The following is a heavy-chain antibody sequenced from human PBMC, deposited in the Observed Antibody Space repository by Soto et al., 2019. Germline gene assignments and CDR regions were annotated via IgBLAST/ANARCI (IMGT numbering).Heavy chain of an antibody. V-gene: IGHV3-9*01. CDR2: ISWNSNSI. J-gene: IGHJ4*02. CDR3: ANLQSIASRPFDY. D-gene: IGHD2-15*01. CDR1: GFMFDDYA. Sequence: EVQLVESGGGLVQPGRYLRLSCEASGFMFDDYAMYWVRQATGKGMEWVSGISWNSNSIVYADSVKGRITISRDNAKNSLYLQMNSLKPEDTALYYCANLQSIASRPFDYWGQGTLVTVSS.